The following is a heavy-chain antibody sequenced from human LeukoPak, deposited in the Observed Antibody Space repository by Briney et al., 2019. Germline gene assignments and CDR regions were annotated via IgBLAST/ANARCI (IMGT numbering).Heavy chain of an antibody. V-gene: IGHV4-4*07. CDR2: IYTSEST. CDR1: GGSISSYY. J-gene: IGHJ6*02. D-gene: IGHD3-10*01. Sequence: SETLCLTCTVSGGSISSYYWSWIRQPAGKGLEWIGRIYTSESTNYNPSLKSRVTMSVDTSKNQFSLKLSSVTAADTAVYYCARDYGSGSYYNDYYYYGMDVWGQGTTVTVSS. CDR3: ARDYGSGSYYNDYYYYGMDV.